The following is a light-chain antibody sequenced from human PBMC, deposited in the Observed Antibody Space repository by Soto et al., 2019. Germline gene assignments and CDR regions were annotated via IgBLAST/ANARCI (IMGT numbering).Light chain of an antibody. Sequence: DIQMTQSPSTLSGSVGDRVTIICRASQTISSWLAWYQQKPGKAPKLLIYKASTLKSGVPSRFSGSGSGTEFTLTISSLQPDDFATYYCQHYNSYSEACGQGTRWIS. CDR3: QHYNSYSEA. CDR1: QTISSW. V-gene: IGKV1-5*03. CDR2: KAS. J-gene: IGKJ1*01.